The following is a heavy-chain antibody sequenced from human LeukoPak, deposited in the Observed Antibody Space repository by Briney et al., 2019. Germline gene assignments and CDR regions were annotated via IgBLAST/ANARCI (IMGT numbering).Heavy chain of an antibody. CDR3: ARGGKRQQLSDY. D-gene: IGHD6-13*01. CDR1: GFTFSSYW. V-gene: IGHV3-74*01. Sequence: GGSLRLSCAASGFTFSSYWMHWVRQAPGKGLVWVSRINSDGSSTSYADSVKGRFTISRDNAKNTLYLQMNSLRAEDTAVCYCARGGKRQQLSDYWGQGTLVTVSS. J-gene: IGHJ4*02. CDR2: INSDGSST.